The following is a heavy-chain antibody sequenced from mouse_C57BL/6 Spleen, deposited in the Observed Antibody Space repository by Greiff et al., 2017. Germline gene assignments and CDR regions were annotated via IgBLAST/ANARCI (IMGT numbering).Heavy chain of an antibody. D-gene: IGHD2-3*01. CDR2: ISYDGSN. Sequence: EVKLMESGPGLVKPSQSLSLTCSVTGYSITSGYYWNWIRQFPGNKLEWMGYISYDGSNNYNPSLKNRISITRDTSKNQFFLKLNSVTTEDTATYYCARGEGDGYGAWFAYWGQGTLVTVSA. V-gene: IGHV3-6*01. J-gene: IGHJ3*01. CDR3: ARGEGDGYGAWFAY. CDR1: GYSITSGYY.